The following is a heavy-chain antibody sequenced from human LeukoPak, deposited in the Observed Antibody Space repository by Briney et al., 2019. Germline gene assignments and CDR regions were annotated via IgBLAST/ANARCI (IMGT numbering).Heavy chain of an antibody. J-gene: IGHJ5*02. CDR2: ISAYNGNT. Sequence: GASVKVSCKASGYTFTSYGISWVRQAPGQGLEWMGWISAYNGNTNYAQKLQGRVTMTTDTSTSTAYMELRSLRSDDTAVYYCARDPTVYCSSTSCSRINWFDPWGQGTLVTVSS. V-gene: IGHV1-18*01. CDR3: ARDPTVYCSSTSCSRINWFDP. D-gene: IGHD2-2*01. CDR1: GYTFTSYG.